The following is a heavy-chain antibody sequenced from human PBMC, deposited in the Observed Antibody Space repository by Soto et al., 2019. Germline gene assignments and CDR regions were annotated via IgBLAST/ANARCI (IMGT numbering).Heavy chain of an antibody. Sequence: ASVKVSCKASGYTFTSYYMHWVRQAPGQGLEWMGIINPSGGSTSYAQKFQGRVTMTTDTSTSTVYMELSSLRSEDTAVYYCARASKNPNDIVVVPAADDAFDIWGQGTMVTVSS. CDR3: ARASKNPNDIVVVPAADDAFDI. CDR2: INPSGGST. CDR1: GYTFTSYY. J-gene: IGHJ3*02. D-gene: IGHD2-2*01. V-gene: IGHV1-46*01.